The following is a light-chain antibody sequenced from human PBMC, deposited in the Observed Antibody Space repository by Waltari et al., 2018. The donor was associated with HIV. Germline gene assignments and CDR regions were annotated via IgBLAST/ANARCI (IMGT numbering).Light chain of an antibody. J-gene: IGLJ2*01. CDR3: SSFSITSTLVV. Sequence: QSALTQPASVSGSPGQSITISCTGTSSDIGGYNYVSWYQQHPGKAPKLMIFDASNRPSGISHRFSGSNSGNTASLTISGLQADDEAHYFCSSFSITSTLVVFGGGTKLTVL. V-gene: IGLV2-14*03. CDR2: DAS. CDR1: SSDIGGYNY.